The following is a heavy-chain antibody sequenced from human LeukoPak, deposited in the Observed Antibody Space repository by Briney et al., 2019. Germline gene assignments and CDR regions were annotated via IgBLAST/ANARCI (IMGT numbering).Heavy chain of an antibody. Sequence: ASVKVSCKASGYTFIRYYIHWVRQAPGQGLEWMGIVNPSGDSTNYAQKFQGRVTTTRDTSTSTVYMELSSLRSEDTAVYYCARWTTTYLDYWGQGTLVTVSS. CDR2: VNPSGDST. CDR1: GYTFIRYY. CDR3: ARWTTTYLDY. J-gene: IGHJ4*02. D-gene: IGHD3/OR15-3a*01. V-gene: IGHV1-46*01.